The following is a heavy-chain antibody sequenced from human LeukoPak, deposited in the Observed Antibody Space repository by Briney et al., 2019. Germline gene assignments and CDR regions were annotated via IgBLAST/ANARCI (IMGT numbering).Heavy chain of an antibody. D-gene: IGHD2-8*01. CDR2: ISAHNGNR. V-gene: IGHV1-18*01. CDR1: GYTFTNYG. Sequence: GASVKVSCKASGYTFTNYGISWVRQAPGQGLEWMGWISAHNGNRNYAQELQGRVTMTTDTSTSTAYMELGSLRSDDTAVYYCARDCTNGVCSTFDYWGQGTLVTVSS. CDR3: ARDCTNGVCSTFDY. J-gene: IGHJ4*02.